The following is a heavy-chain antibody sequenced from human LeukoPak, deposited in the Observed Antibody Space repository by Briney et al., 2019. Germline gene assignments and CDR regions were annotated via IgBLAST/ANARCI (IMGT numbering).Heavy chain of an antibody. CDR1: GGTLSSYA. CDR3: ARVRGYCSGGSCLPYYYYYYMDV. D-gene: IGHD2-15*01. CDR2: IIPIFGTA. J-gene: IGHJ6*03. Sequence: ASVKVSCKASGGTLSSYAISWVRQALGQGLEWMGGIIPIFGTANYAQKFQGRVTITADESTSTAYIELSSLRSEDTAVYYCARVRGYCSGGSCLPYYYYYYMDVWGKGTTVTISS. V-gene: IGHV1-69*13.